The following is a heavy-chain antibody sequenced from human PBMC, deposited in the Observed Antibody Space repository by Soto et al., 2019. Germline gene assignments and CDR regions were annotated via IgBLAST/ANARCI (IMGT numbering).Heavy chain of an antibody. V-gene: IGHV1-2*04. D-gene: IGHD3-16*02. CDR1: GYTFTGYY. J-gene: IGHJ6*03. CDR2: INPNSGGT. CDR3: ARDLHLGELSYFYYMDV. Sequence: GASVKVSCKASGYTFTGYYIHWVRQAPGQGLEWMGWINPNSGGTNYAQKFQGWVTMTRDTSISTAYMELSRLRSDDTAVYYCARDLHLGELSYFYYMDVWGKGTTVTVSS.